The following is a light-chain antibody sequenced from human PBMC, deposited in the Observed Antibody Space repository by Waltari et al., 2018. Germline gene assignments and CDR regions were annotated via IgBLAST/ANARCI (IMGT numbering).Light chain of an antibody. Sequence: DIQMSQSPSSLSASVGDRVTITCRASQGISSYLNWYQQKPGKAPKLLIYYANSLTSGVPSRFSGSGSGTEFTLTISSLQPEDFATYYCQQGNSYPLTFGPGTKLDTK. J-gene: IGKJ3*01. V-gene: IGKV1-17*01. CDR2: YAN. CDR3: QQGNSYPLT. CDR1: QGISSY.